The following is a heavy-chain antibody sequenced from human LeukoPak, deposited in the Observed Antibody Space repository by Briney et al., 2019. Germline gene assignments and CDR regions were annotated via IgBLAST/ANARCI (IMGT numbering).Heavy chain of an antibody. V-gene: IGHV3-72*01. D-gene: IGHD5-18*01. J-gene: IGHJ4*02. CDR2: ARKKPNSHTT. Sequence: GGSLRLSCAASGFTFSDHYMEWVRQAPGKGLEWVGRARKKPNSHTTDYAASVKGRFTISRDDSKNSLYLQMNSLRAEDTAVYYCARAGTAMASPLFDYWGQGTLVTVSS. CDR3: ARAGTAMASPLFDY. CDR1: GFTFSDHY.